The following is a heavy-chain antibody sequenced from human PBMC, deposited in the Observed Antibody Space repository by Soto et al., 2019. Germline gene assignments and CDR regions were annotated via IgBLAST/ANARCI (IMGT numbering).Heavy chain of an antibody. CDR1: GYPFLNYY. CDR2: INPTGGST. CDR3: ARHLAAGDV. J-gene: IGHJ4*02. Sequence: QVQLVQSGAEVKKPGASVKVSCKASGYPFLNYYIHWVRPAPGQGLERMARINPTGGSTNYAQKFQGRLTLTRDTCTSTVQWEVVRLASEERARYSCARHLAAGDVWGQGTLVSVSS. V-gene: IGHV1-46*03. D-gene: IGHD2-8*02.